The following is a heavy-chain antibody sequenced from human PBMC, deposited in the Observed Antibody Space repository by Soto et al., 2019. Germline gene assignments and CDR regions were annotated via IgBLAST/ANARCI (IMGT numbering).Heavy chain of an antibody. Sequence: GESLKISCKGSGYSFTSYWIAWVRQLPGKGLEWMGIIYPGDSDTRYSPSFQGQVTNSADKSISTAYLQWSSLKASDTAMYYCARSYDSSGSPSYYFDYWGQGTLVTVSS. CDR3: ARSYDSSGSPSYYFDY. D-gene: IGHD3-22*01. CDR1: GYSFTSYW. V-gene: IGHV5-51*01. J-gene: IGHJ4*02. CDR2: IYPGDSDT.